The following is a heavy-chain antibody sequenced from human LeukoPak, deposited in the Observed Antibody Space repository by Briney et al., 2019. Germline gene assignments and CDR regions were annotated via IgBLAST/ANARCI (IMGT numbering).Heavy chain of an antibody. J-gene: IGHJ5*02. CDR3: ATARRVVRYNWFDP. Sequence: ASVKVSCKVSGYTLTELSMHWVRQAPGKGLELMGGFDPEDGETIYAQKFQGRVTMTEDTSTDTAYMELSSLRSEDTAVYYCATARRVVRYNWFDPWGQGTLVTVSS. V-gene: IGHV1-24*01. CDR1: GYTLTELS. CDR2: FDPEDGET. D-gene: IGHD3-22*01.